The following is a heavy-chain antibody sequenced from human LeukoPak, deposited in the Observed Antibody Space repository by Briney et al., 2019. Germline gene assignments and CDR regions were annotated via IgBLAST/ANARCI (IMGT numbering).Heavy chain of an antibody. CDR2: IKEGGSEK. V-gene: IGHV3-7*01. CDR3: ARGPH. CDR1: GFTFTNYW. J-gene: IGHJ4*02. Sequence: GGSLRLSCAASGFTFTNYWMSWVRQAPGKGLEWVASIKEGGSEKYYVGSVKGRFTISRDNAKNSVYLQMNSLRTEDTAVYYCARGPHWGQGTLVTVSS.